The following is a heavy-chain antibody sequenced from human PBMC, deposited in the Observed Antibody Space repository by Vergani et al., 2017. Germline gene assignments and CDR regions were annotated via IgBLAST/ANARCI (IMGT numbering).Heavy chain of an antibody. CDR2: IVVGSGNT. CDR1: GFTFTSSA. J-gene: IGHJ3*02. Sequence: QMQLVQSGPEVKKPGTSVKVSCKASGFTFTSSAMQWVRQARGQRLEWIGWIVVGSGNTNYAQKLQERVTITRDMSTSTAYMALSSLRSEDTAVYYCAAALGSYYGDEAFDIWGQGTMVTVSS. D-gene: IGHD1-26*01. V-gene: IGHV1-58*02. CDR3: AAALGSYYGDEAFDI.